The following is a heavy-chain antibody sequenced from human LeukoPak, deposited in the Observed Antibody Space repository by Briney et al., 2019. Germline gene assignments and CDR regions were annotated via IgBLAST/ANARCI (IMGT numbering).Heavy chain of an antibody. J-gene: IGHJ4*02. V-gene: IGHV4-39*07. CDR1: GGSISSSSYY. D-gene: IGHD1-26*01. CDR3: ARQYGSYYY. CDR2: IYYSGST. Sequence: SETLSLTCTVSGGSISSSSYYWGWIRQPPGKGLEWIGSIYYSGSTYYNPSLKSRVTISVDTSKNQFSLKLSSVTAADTAVYYCARQYGSYYYWGQGTLVTVSS.